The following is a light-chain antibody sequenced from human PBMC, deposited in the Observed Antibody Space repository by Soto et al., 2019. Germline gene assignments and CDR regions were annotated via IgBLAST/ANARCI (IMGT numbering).Light chain of an antibody. J-gene: IGKJ4*01. V-gene: IGKV3-20*01. CDR2: GAS. CDR1: QAVSSIL. Sequence: EVVLTQSPGTLSLSPGERATLSCRASQAVSSILLAWYQQKPGQAPRLLIYGASSRATGIPDRFSGSWSGTDFTLTVSRLEPEDFAVYYCQKPGTSPIFGGGTKVDIK. CDR3: QKPGTSPI.